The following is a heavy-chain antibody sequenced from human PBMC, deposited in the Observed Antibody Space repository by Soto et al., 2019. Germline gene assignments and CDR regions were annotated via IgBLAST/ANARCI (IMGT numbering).Heavy chain of an antibody. CDR3: EVTTGY. V-gene: IGHV1-8*01. D-gene: IGHD2-21*02. Sequence: QVQVVQSRAEVKKPGASVKVSCKTSGYTSTDYDINWVRQAPGQGLEYMGWVSPENSNAGYAQQFRGRVSMTTNTIISTAYLELTDLRYEDTAVYYCEVTTGYWGQGTMVTVSS. CDR1: GYTSTDYD. CDR2: VSPENSNA. J-gene: IGHJ4*02.